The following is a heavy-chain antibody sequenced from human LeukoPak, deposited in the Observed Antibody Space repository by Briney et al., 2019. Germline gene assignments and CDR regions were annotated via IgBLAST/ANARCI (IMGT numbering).Heavy chain of an antibody. Sequence: GGSLRLSCAASGFTFSGYYMSWIRQAPGKGLEWVSYISSSGSTIYYADSVKGRFTISRDNAKNSLYLQMNSLRAEDTAVYYCARALRYYDFWSGYYSDYYYGMDVWGQGTTVTVSS. CDR1: GFTFSGYY. J-gene: IGHJ6*02. CDR2: ISSSGSTI. CDR3: ARALRYYDFWSGYYSDYYYGMDV. V-gene: IGHV3-11*01. D-gene: IGHD3-3*01.